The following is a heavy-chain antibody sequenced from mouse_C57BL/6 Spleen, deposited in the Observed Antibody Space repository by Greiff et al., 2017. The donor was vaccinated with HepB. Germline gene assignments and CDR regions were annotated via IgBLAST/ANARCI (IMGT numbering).Heavy chain of an antibody. CDR3: ARDDYGNYYYAMDY. V-gene: IGHV1-26*01. CDR2: INPNNGGT. Sequence: VQLQQSGPELVKPGASVKISCKASGYTFTDYYMNWVKQSHGKSLEWIGDINPNNGGTSYNQKFKGKATLTVDKSSSTAYMELRSLTSEDSAVYYCARDDYGNYYYAMDYWGQGTSVTVSS. CDR1: GYTFTDYY. D-gene: IGHD2-1*01. J-gene: IGHJ4*01.